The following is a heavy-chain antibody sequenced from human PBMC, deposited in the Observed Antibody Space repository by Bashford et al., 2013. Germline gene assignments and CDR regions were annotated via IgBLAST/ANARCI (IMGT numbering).Heavy chain of an antibody. CDR3: ARDLATGTAGREDFQR. Sequence: VRQAPGKGLEWVSLIWYDGSNKYYADSVKGRFTISRDNSKNTLYLQMDSLRADDTAVYYCARDLATGTAGREDFQRWGQGTLVTVSS. J-gene: IGHJ1*01. V-gene: IGHV3-33*01. CDR2: IWYDGSNK. D-gene: IGHD1-1*01.